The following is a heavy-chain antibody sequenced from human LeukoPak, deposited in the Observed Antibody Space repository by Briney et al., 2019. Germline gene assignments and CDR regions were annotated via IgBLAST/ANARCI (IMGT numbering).Heavy chain of an antibody. Sequence: ASVKVSCKASGYTFTSYAMNWVRQAPGQRLEWMGWINAGNGNTKYSQKFQGRVTITRDTSASTAYMELSSLRSEDTAVYYCARDLEDCSGGSCYFWFDPWGQGTLVTVSS. V-gene: IGHV1-3*01. D-gene: IGHD2-15*01. CDR2: INAGNGNT. J-gene: IGHJ5*02. CDR1: GYTFTSYA. CDR3: ARDLEDCSGGSCYFWFDP.